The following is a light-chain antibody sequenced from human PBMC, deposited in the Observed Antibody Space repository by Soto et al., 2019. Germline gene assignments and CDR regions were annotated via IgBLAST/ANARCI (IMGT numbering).Light chain of an antibody. CDR3: QQYDNWPWT. CDR1: QSISDT. V-gene: IGKV3-15*01. Sequence: EIVMAQSPATLSVSPGGRATLSCRASQSISDTLAWYQQKPGQAPRLLIHGASTRAPGFPARFNGSGSGTDFTLTISSLQSEDFAVYYCQQYDNWPWTFGQGTKVDIK. J-gene: IGKJ1*01. CDR2: GAS.